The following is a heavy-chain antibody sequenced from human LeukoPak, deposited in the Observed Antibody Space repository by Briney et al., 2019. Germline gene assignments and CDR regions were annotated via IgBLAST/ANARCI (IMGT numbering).Heavy chain of an antibody. Sequence: SETLSLTCAVYGGSFSVYYWSWIRQPPGKGLEWIGEINHSGSTNYNPSLKSRVTISVDTSKNQFSLKLSSVTAADTAVYYCARGDHSWFGESPGAYYFDYWGQGTLVTVSS. CDR1: GGSFSVYY. D-gene: IGHD3-10*01. CDR2: INHSGST. CDR3: ARGDHSWFGESPGAYYFDY. V-gene: IGHV4-34*01. J-gene: IGHJ4*02.